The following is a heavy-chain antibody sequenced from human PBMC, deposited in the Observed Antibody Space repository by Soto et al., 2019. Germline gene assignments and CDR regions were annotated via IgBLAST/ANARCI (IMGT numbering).Heavy chain of an antibody. J-gene: IGHJ4*02. CDR1: GFTVSSNY. V-gene: IGHV3-53*01. CDR2: IYSGGST. D-gene: IGHD6-19*01. CDR3: AKDSVDSGWYDFDY. Sequence: PGGSLRLSCAASGFTVSSNYMSWVRQAPGKGLEWVSVIYSGGSTYYADSVKGRFTISRDNSKNTLYLQMNSLRAEDTAVYYCAKDSVDSGWYDFDYWGQGTLVTVSS.